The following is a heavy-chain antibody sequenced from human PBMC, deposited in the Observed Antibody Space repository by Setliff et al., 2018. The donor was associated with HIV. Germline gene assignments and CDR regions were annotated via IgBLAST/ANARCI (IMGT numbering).Heavy chain of an antibody. CDR3: ARDVGSGSYYGFYYYGMDV. D-gene: IGHD1-26*01. Sequence: SETLSLTCTVSGGSISSYYWTWIRQPAGKGLEWIGRIYTSGSTDYNPSLKSRLTISVDTPKNQFSLKLSSVTAADTAVYYCARDVGSGSYYGFYYYGMDVWGQGTTVTVSS. CDR2: IYTSGST. J-gene: IGHJ6*02. CDR1: GGSISSYY. V-gene: IGHV4-4*07.